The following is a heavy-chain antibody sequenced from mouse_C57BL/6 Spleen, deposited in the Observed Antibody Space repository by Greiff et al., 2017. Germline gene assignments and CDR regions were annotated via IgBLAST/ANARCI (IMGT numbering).Heavy chain of an antibody. CDR1: GFNITDDY. CDR2: IYPGNGDT. Sequence: EVQLQQSGAELVRPGASVKLSCTASGFNITDDYMHWVKQRPEQGLEWIGWIYPGNGDTEYASKFQGKATITADTSSNTAYLPLSSLPSEDAAVYYCTTLVLRSYFGYWGQGTTLTVSS. CDR3: TTLVLRSYFGY. D-gene: IGHD1-1*01. J-gene: IGHJ2*01. V-gene: IGHV14-4*01.